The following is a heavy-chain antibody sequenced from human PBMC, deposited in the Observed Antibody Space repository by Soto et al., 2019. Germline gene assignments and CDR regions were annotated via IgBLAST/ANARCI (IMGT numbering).Heavy chain of an antibody. Sequence: SLQVSCKASGGTFSSYAISWVRQAPGQGLEWMGGIIPIFGTATYAQKFQGRVTITADKSTSTAYMELSSLRPEDTAVYYCARGTDYGDYRGHYFDYWGQGNLVTVSS. CDR3: ARGTDYGDYRGHYFDY. CDR2: IIPIFGTA. J-gene: IGHJ4*02. V-gene: IGHV1-69*06. CDR1: GGTFSSYA. D-gene: IGHD4-17*01.